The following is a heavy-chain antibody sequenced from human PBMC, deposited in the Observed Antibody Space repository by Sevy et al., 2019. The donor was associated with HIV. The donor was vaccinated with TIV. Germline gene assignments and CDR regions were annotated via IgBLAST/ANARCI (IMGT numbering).Heavy chain of an antibody. CDR2: IYSGDSI. CDR3: AVVAEGY. D-gene: IGHD6-13*01. J-gene: IGHJ4*02. V-gene: IGHV3-53*01. CDR1: GFTVSSNY. Sequence: GESLKISCAASGFTVSSNYMSWVRQAPGTGLEWVSVIYSGDSISYADSVKGRFTISRDNSKNTLYLQMNSLRAEDTAVYYCAVVAEGYWGQGTLVTVSS.